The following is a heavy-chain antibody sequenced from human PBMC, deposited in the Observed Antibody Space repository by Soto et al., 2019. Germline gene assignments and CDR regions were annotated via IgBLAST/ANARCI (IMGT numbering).Heavy chain of an antibody. CDR1: GGSISDDDYY. Sequence: QVQLHESGPGLVKPSQTLSLTCTVSGGSISDDDYYWNWIRQSPGKGLEWIGHIYYNGNTYYNPSLTSRLTMSFDTSQNLFSLHLTSVIAADSALYFCARATTVTSSFFFYGLDVWGQGTTVTVSS. D-gene: IGHD4-17*01. CDR3: ARATTVTSSFFFYGLDV. CDR2: IYYNGNT. V-gene: IGHV4-30-4*01. J-gene: IGHJ6*02.